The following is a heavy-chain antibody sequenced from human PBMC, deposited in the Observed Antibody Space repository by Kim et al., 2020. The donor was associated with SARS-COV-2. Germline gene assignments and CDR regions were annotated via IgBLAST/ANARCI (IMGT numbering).Heavy chain of an antibody. V-gene: IGHV3-7*01. CDR3: ARSVLGGFDY. Sequence: GGSLRLSCAASGFTFSSYGMSWVRQAPGKGLEWVANIKQDGSEKYYVDSVKGRFTISRDNAKNSLYLQMNSLRAEDTAVYYCARSVLGGFDYWGQGTLVTVSS. CDR2: IKQDGSEK. J-gene: IGHJ4*02. D-gene: IGHD3-16*01. CDR1: GFTFSSYG.